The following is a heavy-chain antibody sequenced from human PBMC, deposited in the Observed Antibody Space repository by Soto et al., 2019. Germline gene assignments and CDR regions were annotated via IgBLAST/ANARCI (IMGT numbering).Heavy chain of an antibody. CDR1: GYTFTDSH. CDR3: ERDPPRYFTASPEGAGL. D-gene: IGHD2-21*01. Sequence: QVQLVQSGTEVKKPGASVKVSCKASGYTFTDSHIHWVRQASGQGLEWLGWINPKTGDTNYPQKFQGRITMTRDTSMSTAYMELTNLTSDDTDVYYCERDPPRYFTASPEGAGLWGQGTLVTVSS. CDR2: INPKTGDT. V-gene: IGHV1-2*02. J-gene: IGHJ4*02.